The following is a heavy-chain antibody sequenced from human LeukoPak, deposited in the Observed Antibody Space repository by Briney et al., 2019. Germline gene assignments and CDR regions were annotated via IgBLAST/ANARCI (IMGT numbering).Heavy chain of an antibody. J-gene: IGHJ5*02. Sequence: SSETLSLTCTVSGGSISSYYWSWILQPPGKGLEWVGYIYYSGSTNYNPSLKSRVTISVDTSKNQFSLKLSSVTAADTAVYYCASSHYDILTGSFQNRFEPWGQGTVITVSS. CDR2: IYYSGST. CDR3: ASSHYDILTGSFQNRFEP. CDR1: GGSISSYY. D-gene: IGHD3-9*01. V-gene: IGHV4-59*08.